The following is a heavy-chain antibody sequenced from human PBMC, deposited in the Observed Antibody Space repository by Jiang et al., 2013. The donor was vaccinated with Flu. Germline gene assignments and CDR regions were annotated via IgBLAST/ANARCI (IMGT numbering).Heavy chain of an antibody. CDR3: ARSTNDYDSSGYQGAFDI. Sequence: GSGLVKPSETLSLTCTVSGGSISGYYWSWIRQPAGKGLEWIGRIWTSGTTNYNPSLKSRVTMSVDTSRNQFSLQLSSVSAADTAVYYCARSTNDYDSSGYQGAFDIWGQGTMVTVSS. CDR1: GGSISGYY. J-gene: IGHJ3*02. D-gene: IGHD3-22*01. CDR2: IWTSGTT. V-gene: IGHV4-4*07.